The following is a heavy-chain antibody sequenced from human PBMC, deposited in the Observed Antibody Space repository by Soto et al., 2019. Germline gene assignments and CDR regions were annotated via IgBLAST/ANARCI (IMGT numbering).Heavy chain of an antibody. J-gene: IGHJ6*01. Sequence: GGSLRLSCAASGFTFDDFSIHWVRQAPWKGLEWVSLISWNSGSIYYADSVKGRFTISRDNAKKSLYLQMNSLRAEDTALYYCVKDTKRYEFWSGASTYGMDVWGQGTTVAVCS. CDR2: ISWNSGSI. D-gene: IGHD3-3*01. CDR1: GFTFDDFS. CDR3: VKDTKRYEFWSGASTYGMDV. V-gene: IGHV3-9*01.